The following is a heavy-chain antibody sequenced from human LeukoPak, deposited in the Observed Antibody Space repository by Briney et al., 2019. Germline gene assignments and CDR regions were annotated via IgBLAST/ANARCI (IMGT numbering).Heavy chain of an antibody. CDR1: GGSISSYY. CDR2: IYYSGST. D-gene: IGHD6-13*01. CDR3: ARRRQHYDY. V-gene: IGHV4-59*08. J-gene: IGHJ4*02. Sequence: SETLSLTCTVSGGSISSYYWSWIRQPPGKGLEWIGYIYYSGSTNYNPSLKSRVTISVDTSKNPFSLKLSSVTAADTAVYYCARRRQHYDYWGQGTLVTVSS.